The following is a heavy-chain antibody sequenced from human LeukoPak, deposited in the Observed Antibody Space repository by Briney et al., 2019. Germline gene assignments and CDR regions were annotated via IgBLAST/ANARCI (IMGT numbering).Heavy chain of an antibody. V-gene: IGHV1-24*01. CDR1: GHTLTELA. CDR3: ATEGGRSYYLY. D-gene: IGHD1-26*01. CDR2: FDPEDGQT. Sequence: ASVKVSCKASGHTLTELAIHWVRQAPGKGLEWMGGFDPEDGQTIYAQKFQGRVTVTEDTSTDTAYMELSSLGSEDTAVYYYATEGGRSYYLYWGQGTLVTVSS. J-gene: IGHJ4*02.